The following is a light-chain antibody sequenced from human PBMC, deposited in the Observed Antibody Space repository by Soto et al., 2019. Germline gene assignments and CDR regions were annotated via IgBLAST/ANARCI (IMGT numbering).Light chain of an antibody. CDR3: HQSYSPALT. V-gene: IGKV1-39*01. Sequence: DIQITLEPSSLRALQPDRVTITCRARQSLSSYLNWYQQKPGKAPKLLVYAASSSQSGVPSRFSVSGSGTDFTLTSINFQDVAFDSYQYHQSYSPALTFGGGTKVDIK. CDR2: AAS. CDR1: QSLSSY. J-gene: IGKJ4*01.